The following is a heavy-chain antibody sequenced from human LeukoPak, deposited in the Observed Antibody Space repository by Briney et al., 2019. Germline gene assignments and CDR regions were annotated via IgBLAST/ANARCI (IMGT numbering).Heavy chain of an antibody. CDR3: AKSDFWSGYYRAPLSPGY. Sequence: GGSLRLSCAASGFTVSSNQMSWVRQAPGKGLEWVSVIYSGGSTYYADSVKGRFTISRDNSKNTLYLQMNSLRAEDTAVYYCAKSDFWSGYYRAPLSPGYWGQGTLVTVSS. D-gene: IGHD3-3*01. V-gene: IGHV3-53*01. CDR2: IYSGGST. J-gene: IGHJ4*02. CDR1: GFTVSSNQ.